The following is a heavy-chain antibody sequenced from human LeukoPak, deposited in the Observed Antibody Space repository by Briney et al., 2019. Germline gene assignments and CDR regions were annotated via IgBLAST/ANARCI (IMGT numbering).Heavy chain of an antibody. CDR1: GVSFSSYY. Sequence: SETLSLTCAVSGVSFSSYYWSWIRQPAGEGLEWIGRIYLNGTTNYNPSLKSRLTVSIDTSKNQFSLRLSSVAAADTAVYYCASGSDSWGIQPKYYFDYWGQGALVTVSS. V-gene: IGHV4-59*10. J-gene: IGHJ4*02. CDR3: ASGSDSWGIQPKYYFDY. CDR2: IYLNGTT. D-gene: IGHD2-15*01.